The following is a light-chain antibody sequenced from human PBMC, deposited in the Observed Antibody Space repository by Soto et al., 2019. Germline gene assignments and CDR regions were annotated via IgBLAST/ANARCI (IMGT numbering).Light chain of an antibody. V-gene: IGKV1-5*01. J-gene: IGKJ1*01. CDR3: QQYNSYSWT. Sequence: IQMTQPPSTLSSSVGDRVTITCPASQSISSWLAWYQQKPGKAPKLLIYDASSLESGVPSRFSGSGSGTEFTLTISSLQPDDFATYYCQQYNSYSWTFGQGTKVDIK. CDR1: QSISSW. CDR2: DAS.